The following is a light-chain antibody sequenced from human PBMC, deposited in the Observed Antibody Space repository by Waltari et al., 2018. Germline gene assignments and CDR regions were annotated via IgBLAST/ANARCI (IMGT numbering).Light chain of an antibody. CDR1: QTVLYSSNNKNY. Sequence: DIVMTQSPDSLAVSLGARATITCKSSQTVLYSSNNKNYLAWYQQKAGPSPKLLLYWASTRESGVPDRFSGSGSGTDFTLTINSLQAEDVAVYYCQQYYTTPTFGQGTKVEIK. J-gene: IGKJ1*01. CDR3: QQYYTTPT. V-gene: IGKV4-1*01. CDR2: WAS.